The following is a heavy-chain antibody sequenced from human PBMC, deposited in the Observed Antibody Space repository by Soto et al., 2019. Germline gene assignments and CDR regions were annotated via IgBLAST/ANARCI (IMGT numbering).Heavy chain of an antibody. V-gene: IGHV3-21*01. CDR2: ISSSSGYI. CDR1: GFTFSSYS. Sequence: GGSLRLSCAASGFTFSSYSMNWVRQAPGKGLEWVSSISSSSGYIYYADSVKGRFTISRDNAKKSLYLQMNSLRAEDTAVYYCARADDGDYSYNFDYWGQGTLVTVSS. CDR3: ARADDGDYSYNFDY. D-gene: IGHD4-17*01. J-gene: IGHJ4*02.